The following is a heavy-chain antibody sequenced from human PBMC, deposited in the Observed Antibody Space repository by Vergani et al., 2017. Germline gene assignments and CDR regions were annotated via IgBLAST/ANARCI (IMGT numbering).Heavy chain of an antibody. D-gene: IGHD3-9*01. CDR2: INPSGGHT. CDR1: VYTFSNYY. V-gene: IGHV1-46*03. CDR3: ARGDYGILTGYRY. Sequence: QVQVVQSGAEVKKSGASVKVSCKTSVYTFSNYYMHWVRQAPGQGLEWMGIINPSGGHTNYAQKFQGMVTLTRDTYTSTVYMEQSSLRSEDTAIYYCARGDYGILTGYRYWGQGTLVTVSA. J-gene: IGHJ4*02.